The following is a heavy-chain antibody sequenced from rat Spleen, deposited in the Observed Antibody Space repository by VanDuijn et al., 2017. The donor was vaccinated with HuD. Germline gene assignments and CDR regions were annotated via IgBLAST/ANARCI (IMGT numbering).Heavy chain of an antibody. D-gene: IGHD1-4*01. CDR1: GFSYSNYI. CDR3: ARVAGGYFDY. V-gene: IGHV5S13*01. Sequence: EVQLVESGGGLVQPGRSLKLSCAASGFSYSNYIMAWVRQAPTKGLEWVASINTGGGIIFYQGSVKGRFTISRDDAKNTLYLQMDSLRSEDTATYYCARVAGGYFDYWGQGVLVTVSS. J-gene: IGHJ2*01. CDR2: INTGGGII.